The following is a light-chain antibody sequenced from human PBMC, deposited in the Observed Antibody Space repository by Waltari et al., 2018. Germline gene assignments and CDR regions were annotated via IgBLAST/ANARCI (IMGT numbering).Light chain of an antibody. V-gene: IGKV1-12*01. CDR1: QDILTW. CDR2: ETS. Sequence: DIQMTQSPPSVSASVGDRVTITCRTSQDILTWLTWYQHKPGKAPKLLISETSGLESGVPSRFSGRGSGTDFTLTISSLQPEDFATYYCQQADRLPLTFGGGTKVEIK. J-gene: IGKJ4*01. CDR3: QQADRLPLT.